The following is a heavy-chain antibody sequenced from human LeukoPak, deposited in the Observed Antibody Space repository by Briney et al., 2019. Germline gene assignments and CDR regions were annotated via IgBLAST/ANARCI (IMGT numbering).Heavy chain of an antibody. CDR2: IWYDGSNK. Sequence: SGGSLRLSCAASGFTFSSYGMHWVRQAPGKGLEWVAVIWYDGSNKYYADSVKGRFTISRDNSKNTLYLQMNSLRAEGTAVYYCAKDTSGYYGSGSTFDYWGQGTLVTVSS. CDR1: GFTFSSYG. J-gene: IGHJ4*02. V-gene: IGHV3-33*06. CDR3: AKDTSGYYGSGSTFDY. D-gene: IGHD3-10*01.